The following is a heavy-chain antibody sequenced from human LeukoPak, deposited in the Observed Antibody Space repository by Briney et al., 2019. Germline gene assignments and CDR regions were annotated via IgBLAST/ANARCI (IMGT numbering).Heavy chain of an antibody. CDR3: ARMYYYGSGSYYNGDY. CDR2: INPSGGST. CDR1: GYTFTSYY. D-gene: IGHD3-10*01. V-gene: IGHV1-46*01. J-gene: IGHJ4*02. Sequence: ASVKVSCKASGYTFTSYYVHWVRQAPGQGLEWMGIINPSGGSTSYAQKFQGRVTMTRDTSTSTVYMELSSLRSEDTAVYYCARMYYYGSGSYYNGDYWGQGTLVTVSS.